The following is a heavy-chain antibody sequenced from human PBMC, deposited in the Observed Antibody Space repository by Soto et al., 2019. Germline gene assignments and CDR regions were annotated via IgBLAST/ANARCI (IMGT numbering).Heavy chain of an antibody. V-gene: IGHV3-30*18. J-gene: IGHJ6*03. CDR1: GFTFSSYG. Sequence: QVQLVESGGGVVQPGRSLRLSCAASGFTFSSYGMHWVRQAPGKGLEWVAVISYDGSNKYYADSVKGRFTISRDNSKNTLYLQMNSLRAEDTAVYYCAKVSGILTPPAYYYYYMDVWGKGTTVTVSS. CDR2: ISYDGSNK. D-gene: IGHD3-9*01. CDR3: AKVSGILTPPAYYYYYMDV.